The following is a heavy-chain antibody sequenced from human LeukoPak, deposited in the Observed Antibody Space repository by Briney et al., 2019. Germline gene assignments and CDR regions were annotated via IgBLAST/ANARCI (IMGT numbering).Heavy chain of an antibody. V-gene: IGHV4-34*01. D-gene: IGHD6-13*01. Sequence: SGTLSLTCAVYGGSFSGYYWSWIRQPPEKGLEWIGEINRSGSTNYNPSLKSRVTISVDTSKNQFSLKMSSVTAADTAVYYCARLDYSSSWYWFDPWGQGTLVTVSS. CDR1: GGSFSGYY. CDR2: INRSGST. CDR3: ARLDYSSSWYWFDP. J-gene: IGHJ5*02.